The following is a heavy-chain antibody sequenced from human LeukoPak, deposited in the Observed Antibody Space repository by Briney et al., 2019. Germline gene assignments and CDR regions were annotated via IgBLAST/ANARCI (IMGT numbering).Heavy chain of an antibody. CDR1: GGTFSSYA. D-gene: IGHD1-26*01. CDR3: ARVDSGSYYGYYYYYMDV. V-gene: IGHV1-69*06. J-gene: IGHJ6*03. CDR2: IIPIFGTA. Sequence: GASVKVSCKASGGTFSSYAVSWVRQAPGQGLEWMGGIIPIFGTANYAQKFQGRVTITADKSTSTAYMELSSLRSEDTAVYYCARVDSGSYYGYYYYYMDVWGKGTTVTVSS.